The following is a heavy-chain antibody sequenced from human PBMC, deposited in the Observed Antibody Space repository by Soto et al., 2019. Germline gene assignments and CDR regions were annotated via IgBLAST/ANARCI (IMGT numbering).Heavy chain of an antibody. Sequence: GESLNISCAASGFTFISYGMHWVRQAPGKGLEWVAVISYDGSNKYYADSVKGRFTISRDNSKNTLYLQMNSLRAEDTAVYYCAKDRNYDWYFDLWGRGTLVTVSS. CDR3: AKDRNYDWYFDL. CDR1: GFTFISYG. CDR2: ISYDGSNK. V-gene: IGHV3-30*18. D-gene: IGHD1-7*01. J-gene: IGHJ2*01.